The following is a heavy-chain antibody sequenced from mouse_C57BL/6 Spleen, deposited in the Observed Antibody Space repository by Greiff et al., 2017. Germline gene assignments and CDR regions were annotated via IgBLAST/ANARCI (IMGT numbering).Heavy chain of an antibody. CDR1: GFTFSSYT. D-gene: IGHD2-5*01. CDR2: ISGGGGNT. Sequence: EVQVVESGGGLVKPGGSLKLSCAASGFTFSSYTMSWVRQTPEKRLEWVATISGGGGNTYYPDSVKGRFTISRDNDKKTLYLQVSSLRSEDTALYYCARQYDSKRDYAMDYWGQGTSVTVSA. J-gene: IGHJ4*01. V-gene: IGHV5-9*01. CDR3: ARQYDSKRDYAMDY.